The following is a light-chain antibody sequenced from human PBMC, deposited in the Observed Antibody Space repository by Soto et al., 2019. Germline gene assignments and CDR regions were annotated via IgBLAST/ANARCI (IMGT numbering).Light chain of an antibody. CDR1: NIGSKS. V-gene: IGLV3-21*04. CDR3: QVWDSSSDLVV. Sequence: SYELTQPPSVSVAPGKTARITCGGNNIGSKSVHWYQQKPGQAPVLVIYYDSDRPSGIPERFSGSNSGNTATLTISRVEAGDEADDYCQVWDSSSDLVVFGGGTQLTVL. CDR2: YDS. J-gene: IGLJ2*01.